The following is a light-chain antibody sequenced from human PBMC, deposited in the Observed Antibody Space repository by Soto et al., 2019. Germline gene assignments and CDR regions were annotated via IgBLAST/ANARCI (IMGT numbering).Light chain of an antibody. CDR3: ETWDSNTRV. CDR2: LEGSGSY. V-gene: IGLV4-60*02. J-gene: IGLJ3*02. CDR1: SGHSSYI. Sequence: QSVLTQSSSASASLGSSVKLTCTLSSGHSSYIIAWHQQQPGKAPRYLMKLEGSGSYNKWSGDPDRFSGYSSGSDRYLTISNLQFEDEADYYCETWDSNTRVFGGGTQLTVL.